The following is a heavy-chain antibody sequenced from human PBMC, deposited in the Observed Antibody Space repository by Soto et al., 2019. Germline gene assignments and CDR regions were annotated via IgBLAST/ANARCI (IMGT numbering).Heavy chain of an antibody. V-gene: IGHV4-30-4*01. CDR1: GGSVTSDDDY. Sequence: LSLTCTVSGGSVTSDDDYWTWIRQSPGKGLEWIGYISNSGSTGYNPSLKTRLSMSVDRSKNQFTLRLTSVTAADTAVYFCATESGSTYGYFDHWGQGTQVTVSS. CDR3: ATESGSTYGYFDH. J-gene: IGHJ4*02. D-gene: IGHD5-18*01. CDR2: ISNSGST.